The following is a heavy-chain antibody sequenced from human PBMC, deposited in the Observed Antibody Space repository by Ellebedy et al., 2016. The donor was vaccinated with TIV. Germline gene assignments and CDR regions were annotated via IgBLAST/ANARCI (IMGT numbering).Heavy chain of an antibody. V-gene: IGHV5-51*01. Sequence: PGGSLRLSCKGSGYSFTSYWIGWVRQMPGKGLEWMGIIYPGDSDTRYSPSFQGQVTISADKSISTAYLQWSSLKASDTAMYYCARLLPVRGVITNWSDPWGQGTLVTVSS. D-gene: IGHD3-10*01. CDR2: IYPGDSDT. CDR1: GYSFTSYW. J-gene: IGHJ5*02. CDR3: ARLLPVRGVITNWSDP.